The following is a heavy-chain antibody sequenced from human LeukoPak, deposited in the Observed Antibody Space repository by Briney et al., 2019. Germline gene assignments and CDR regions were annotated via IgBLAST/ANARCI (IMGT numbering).Heavy chain of an antibody. V-gene: IGHV3-23*01. CDR1: GFTFSSYA. CDR2: ISGSGGST. J-gene: IGHJ6*03. Sequence: GGSLRLSCAASGFTFSSYAMSWVRQAPGKGLEWVSAISGSGGSTYYADSVKGRFTISRDNSKNTLYLQMNSLRAEDTAVYYCAKPGTDSSFDYYYYMDVWGKGTTVTVSS. CDR3: AKPGTDSSFDYYYYMDV. D-gene: IGHD1-7*01.